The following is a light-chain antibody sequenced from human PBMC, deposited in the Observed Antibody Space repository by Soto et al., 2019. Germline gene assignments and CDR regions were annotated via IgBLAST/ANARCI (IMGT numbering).Light chain of an antibody. CDR1: SSDVGSYNL. CDR2: EGT. Sequence: QSALTQPASVSGSPGQSITISCTGTSSDVGSYNLVSWYQQRPGKAPKFMIYEGTKRPSGVSNRFSGSKSGNTASLTISGLQAEDEADYYCCSYAGSRHDVFGTGTKVTVL. J-gene: IGLJ1*01. CDR3: CSYAGSRHDV. V-gene: IGLV2-23*01.